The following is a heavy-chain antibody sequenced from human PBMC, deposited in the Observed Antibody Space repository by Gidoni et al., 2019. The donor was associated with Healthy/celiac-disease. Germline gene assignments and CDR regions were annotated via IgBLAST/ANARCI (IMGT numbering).Heavy chain of an antibody. CDR3: ATHRSAEVMEGYGMDV. J-gene: IGHJ6*02. V-gene: IGHV1-2*04. CDR2: INPNSGGT. D-gene: IGHD2-2*01. CDR1: GYTFTGYY. Sequence: QVQLVQSGAEVKKPGASVKVSCKASGYTFTGYYMHWVRQDPGQGLEWMGWINPNSGGTNYAQKFQGWVTMTRDTSISTAYMELSRLRSDDTAGYYCATHRSAEVMEGYGMDVWGQGTTVTVSS.